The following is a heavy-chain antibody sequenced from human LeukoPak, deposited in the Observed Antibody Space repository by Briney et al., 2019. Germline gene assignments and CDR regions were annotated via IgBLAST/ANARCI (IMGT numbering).Heavy chain of an antibody. CDR3: ASYGSGSYYGQLDY. J-gene: IGHJ4*02. V-gene: IGHV4-34*01. CDR1: GGSFSGYY. Sequence: SETLSLTCAVYGGSFSGYYWSWIRQPPGKGLEWIGEINHSGSTNYNPSLKSRVTISVGTSKNQFSLKLSSVTAADTAVYYCASYGSGSYYGQLDYWGQGALVTVSS. CDR2: INHSGST. D-gene: IGHD3-10*01.